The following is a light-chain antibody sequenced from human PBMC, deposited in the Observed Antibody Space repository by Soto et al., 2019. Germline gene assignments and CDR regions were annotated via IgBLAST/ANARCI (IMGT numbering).Light chain of an antibody. V-gene: IGKV3-20*01. CDR3: QQYGGSPV. J-gene: IGKJ1*01. CDR2: GAS. Sequence: EIVLTQSPGTLSLSPGERATLSCRASQSVSSSYLAWYQQKPGQAPRLLIYGASSRATGIPDRFSGSGSGTDFTLIISRLEPEDFAVYYCQQYGGSPVFGQGTKVDIK. CDR1: QSVSSSY.